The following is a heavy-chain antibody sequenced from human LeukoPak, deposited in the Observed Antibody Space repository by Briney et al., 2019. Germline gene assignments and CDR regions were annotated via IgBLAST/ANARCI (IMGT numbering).Heavy chain of an antibody. CDR2: IKQDGTET. CDR1: GFTFSNYW. Sequence: PGGSLRLSCEASGFTFSNYWMTWVRQVPGKGLEWVANIKQDGTETYYVDSVKGRFTLSRDNARNSLYLRMNYLGVDDTAVYYCARGGMTGAPDYWGQGTLVTVSS. CDR3: ARGGMTGAPDY. D-gene: IGHD3-9*01. V-gene: IGHV3-7*01. J-gene: IGHJ4*02.